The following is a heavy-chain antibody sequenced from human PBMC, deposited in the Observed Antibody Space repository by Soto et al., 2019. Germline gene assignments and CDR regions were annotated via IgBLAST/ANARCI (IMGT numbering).Heavy chain of an antibody. CDR2: IIPILGIA. Sequence: QVQLVQSGAEVKKPGSSVKVSCKASGGTFSSYTISWVRQAPGQGLEWMGRIIPILGIANYAQKFQGRVTITADKSTSTAYMELSSLRSEDTAVYYCASVSVTPMRKGGKYYYYGMDVWGQGTTVTVSS. J-gene: IGHJ6*02. V-gene: IGHV1-69*02. D-gene: IGHD4-17*01. CDR1: GGTFSSYT. CDR3: ASVSVTPMRKGGKYYYYGMDV.